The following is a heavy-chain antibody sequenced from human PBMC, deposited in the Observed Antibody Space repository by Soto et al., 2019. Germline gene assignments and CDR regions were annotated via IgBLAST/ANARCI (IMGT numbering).Heavy chain of an antibody. D-gene: IGHD4-17*01. Sequence: ASVQVSCKASGYTFTNHGVTWGRQAPGQGVEWMGIINPSGGSTSYAQKFEGRVTMTRDTYTSTAYMELSSLRYEDTAVDYCAGVYLGYGVPVVYFCYGIDVWGQGXTVTVPS. CDR3: AGVYLGYGVPVVYFCYGIDV. CDR2: INPSGGST. CDR1: GYTFTNHG. J-gene: IGHJ6*02. V-gene: IGHV1-46*01.